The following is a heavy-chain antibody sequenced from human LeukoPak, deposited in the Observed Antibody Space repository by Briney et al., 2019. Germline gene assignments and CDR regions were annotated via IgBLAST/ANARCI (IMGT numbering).Heavy chain of an antibody. CDR1: GYTFTTYH. CDR2: MNPNSGNT. V-gene: IGHV1-8*03. Sequence: ASVKVSCTASGYTFTTYHINWVRQATGQGLEWMGWMNPNSGNTGYAQKFQGRVTITRNTSISTAYMELSSLRSEDTAVYYCARGVKSLPDYWGQGTLVTVSS. D-gene: IGHD2-15*01. J-gene: IGHJ4*02. CDR3: ARGVKSLPDY.